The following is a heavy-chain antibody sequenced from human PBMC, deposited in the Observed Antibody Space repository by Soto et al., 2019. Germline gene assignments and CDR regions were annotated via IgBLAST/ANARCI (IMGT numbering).Heavy chain of an antibody. CDR1: GYTFTNFG. J-gene: IGHJ4*02. CDR3: ARGATAIDQ. V-gene: IGHV1-18*01. CDR2: ISAYNGNT. Sequence: ASVKVSCKASGYTFTNFGISWVRQAPGQGLEWMGWISAYNGNTNYAQKFQGRVTMTTDTSTSTAYMEVRSLGFDDTAVYYCARGATAIDQWGQGTLVTVSS.